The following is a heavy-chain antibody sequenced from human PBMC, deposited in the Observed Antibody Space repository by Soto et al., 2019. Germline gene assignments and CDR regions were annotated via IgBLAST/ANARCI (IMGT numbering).Heavy chain of an antibody. V-gene: IGHV3-66*01. Sequence: VQLVESGGGLVQPGGSLRLSCAASGFIVSTSYMSWVRQAPGKGLEWVSIIYNDGSTHYADSVKGRFTISRDDSKNTLYLQILSLRAEDTAVYYCARDSYTRYWGQGTLVTVSS. CDR2: IYNDGST. J-gene: IGHJ4*02. CDR3: ARDSYTRY. D-gene: IGHD4-4*01. CDR1: GFIVSTSY.